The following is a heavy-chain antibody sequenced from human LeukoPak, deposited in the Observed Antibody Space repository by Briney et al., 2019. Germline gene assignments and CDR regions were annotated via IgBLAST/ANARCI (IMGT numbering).Heavy chain of an antibody. CDR3: VNLQPGGAFDI. CDR1: GYSFSGGYY. Sequence: SETLSLTCAVSGYSFSGGYYWGWVRQAPGKGLEWIGNVYHIGTTYINPSLRTRVTLSVATSKEQFFVTLRSVTAADTAVYYCVNLQPGGAFDIWGQGTMVTVSS. V-gene: IGHV4-38-2*01. CDR2: VYHIGTT. J-gene: IGHJ3*02. D-gene: IGHD4-11*01.